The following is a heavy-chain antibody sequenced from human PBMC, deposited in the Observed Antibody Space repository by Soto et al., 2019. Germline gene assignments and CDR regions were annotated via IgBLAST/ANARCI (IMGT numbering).Heavy chain of an antibody. V-gene: IGHV4-61*01. CDR2: IPYTGST. CDR3: ARSGAGSGWL. J-gene: IGHJ4*02. D-gene: IGHD6-19*01. Sequence: QVQLQESGPGLVRPSETLSLTCTVSGGSVSSGHYYWSWSRQPPGKGLEWIGYIPYTGSTNYNPSLKSRVTISVDTSKNQFSLKMNSVPAAETAVYYCARSGAGSGWLGGQGTLVTVSS. CDR1: GGSVSSGHYY.